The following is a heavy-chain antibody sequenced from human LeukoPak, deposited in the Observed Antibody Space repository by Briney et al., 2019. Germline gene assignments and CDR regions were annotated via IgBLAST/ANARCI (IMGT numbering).Heavy chain of an antibody. CDR1: GFTFSSYA. V-gene: IGHV3-30-3*01. J-gene: IGHJ4*02. CDR3: ARDAVQLWPPPAHLDY. CDR2: ISYDGSNK. D-gene: IGHD5-18*01. Sequence: RGSLRLSCAASGFTFSSYAMHWVRQAPGKGLEWVAVISYDGSNKYYADSVKGRFTISRDNSKNTLYLQMNSLRAEDTAVYYCARDAVQLWPPPAHLDYWGQGTLATVSS.